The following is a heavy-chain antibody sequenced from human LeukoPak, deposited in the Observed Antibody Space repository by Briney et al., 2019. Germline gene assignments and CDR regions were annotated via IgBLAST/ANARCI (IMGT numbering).Heavy chain of an antibody. Sequence: SQTLSLTCTVSGGSISSGDYYWRWIRQPPGKGLEWIGYIYYSGSTYYNPSLKSRVTISVDTSKNQFSLKLSSVTAADTAVYYCARAGSQLWAPYFDYWGQGTLVTVSS. D-gene: IGHD5-18*01. CDR3: ARAGSQLWAPYFDY. V-gene: IGHV4-30-4*01. CDR2: IYYSGST. J-gene: IGHJ4*02. CDR1: GGSISSGDYY.